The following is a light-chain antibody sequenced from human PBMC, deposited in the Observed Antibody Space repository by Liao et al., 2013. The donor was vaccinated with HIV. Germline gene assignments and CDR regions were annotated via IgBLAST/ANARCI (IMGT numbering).Light chain of an antibody. CDR1: NIGSKS. CDR2: YDS. Sequence: SYELTQPPSVSLAPGKTARITCGGDNIGSKSVHWYQQKPGQAPVLVIYYDSDRPSGIPERISGSNSGNTATLIISRVEAGDEAVYYCQVWGSSTDPVVFGGGTKLTVL. V-gene: IGLV3-21*04. CDR3: QVWGSSTDPVV. J-gene: IGLJ2*01.